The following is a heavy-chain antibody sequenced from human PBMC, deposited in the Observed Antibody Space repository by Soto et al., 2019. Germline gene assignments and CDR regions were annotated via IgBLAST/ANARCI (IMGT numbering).Heavy chain of an antibody. CDR1: GFTFSIYV. CDR2: ISYDGSNK. Sequence: PGGSLRLSCSASGFTFSIYVMDWVRQAPGKGLEWVAVISYDGSNKYYADSVKGRFTISRDNSKNTLYLQMTSLRAEDSAVYYCASSFTVPAAIGYWGQGTLVTVSS. J-gene: IGHJ4*02. CDR3: ASSFTVPAAIGY. V-gene: IGHV3-30*03. D-gene: IGHD2-2*02.